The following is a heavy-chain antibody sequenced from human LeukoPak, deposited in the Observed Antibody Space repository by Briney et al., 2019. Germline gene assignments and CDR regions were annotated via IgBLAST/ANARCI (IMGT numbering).Heavy chain of an antibody. V-gene: IGHV3-21*01. D-gene: IGHD3-10*01. CDR2: ISSSSSYI. CDR3: AGSLGGSGSYKGYYFDY. J-gene: IGHJ4*02. Sequence: GGSLRLSCAASGFTFSSYSMNWVRQAPGKGLEWVSSISSSSSYIYYADSVKGRFTISRDNAKNSLYLQMNSLRAEDTAVYYCAGSLGGSGSYKGYYFDYWGQGTLVTVSS. CDR1: GFTFSSYS.